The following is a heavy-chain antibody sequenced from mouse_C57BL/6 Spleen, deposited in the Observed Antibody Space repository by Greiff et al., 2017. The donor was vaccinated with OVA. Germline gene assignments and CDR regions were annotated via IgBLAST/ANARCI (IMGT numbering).Heavy chain of an antibody. V-gene: IGHV1-20*01. CDR3: ARNDYDEGWYFDV. CDR2: INPYNGDT. J-gene: IGHJ1*03. D-gene: IGHD2-4*01. CDR1: GYSFTGYF. Sequence: VQLKQSGPELVKPGDSVKISCKASGYSFTGYFMNWVMQSHGKSLEWIGRINPYNGDTFYNQKFKGKATLTVDKSSSTAHMELRSLTSEDSAVYYCARNDYDEGWYFDVWGTGTTVTVSS.